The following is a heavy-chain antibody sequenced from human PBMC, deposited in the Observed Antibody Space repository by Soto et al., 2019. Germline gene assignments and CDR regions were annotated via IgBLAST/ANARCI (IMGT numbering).Heavy chain of an antibody. CDR2: ISGSGGST. CDR3: AKGGPPITMVRGVIRDYYYGMDV. J-gene: IGHJ6*02. CDR1: GFTFSSYA. V-gene: IGHV3-23*01. D-gene: IGHD3-10*01. Sequence: XGSLRLSCAASGFTFSSYAMSWVRQAPGKGLEGVSAISGSGGSTYYADSVKGRFTISRDNSKNTLYLQMNSLRAEDTAVYYCAKGGPPITMVRGVIRDYYYGMDVWGQGTTVTVSS.